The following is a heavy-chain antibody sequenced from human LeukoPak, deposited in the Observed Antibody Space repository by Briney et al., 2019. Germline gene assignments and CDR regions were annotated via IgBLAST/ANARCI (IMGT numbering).Heavy chain of an antibody. CDR2: ISYDGSNQ. CDR1: GFTFSSYG. J-gene: IGHJ4*02. Sequence: GGSLRLSCAASGFTFSSYGMHWVRQAPGKGLEWVAVISYDGSNQYYADSVKGRFTISRDNSKNTLYLQMNSLRTEDTALYYCARAFSVETPDYWGQGTLVTISS. V-gene: IGHV3-30*19. CDR3: ARAFSVETPDY.